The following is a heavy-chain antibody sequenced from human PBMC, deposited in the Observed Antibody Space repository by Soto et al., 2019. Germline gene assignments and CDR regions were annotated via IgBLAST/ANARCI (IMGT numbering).Heavy chain of an antibody. CDR3: ARRGGEGGYYHDY. J-gene: IGHJ4*02. V-gene: IGHV4-31*03. D-gene: IGHD3-22*01. Sequence: QVQLQESGPGLVKPSQTLSLTCTVSGGSISSDNYYWSWIRQHPGKGLEWIGYIHYSGNTYYNPSLKSRFTISEDTSDNHFSLKLPCVTAADTAVYYCARRGGEGGYYHDYWGQGTLVTVSS. CDR1: GGSISSDNYY. CDR2: IHYSGNT.